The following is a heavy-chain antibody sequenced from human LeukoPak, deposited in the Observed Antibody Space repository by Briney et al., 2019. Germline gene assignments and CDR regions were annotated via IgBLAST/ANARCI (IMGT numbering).Heavy chain of an antibody. V-gene: IGHV3-11*04. CDR1: GFTFSDYY. J-gene: IGHJ5*02. Sequence: GGSLRLFCAASGFTFSDYYMSWIRQAPGKGLEWVSYISSSGSTIYYADSVKGRFTISRDNAKNSLYLQMNSLRAEDTAVYYCAREQGYCSGGSCYSGWFDPWGQGTLVTVSS. D-gene: IGHD2-15*01. CDR3: AREQGYCSGGSCYSGWFDP. CDR2: ISSSGSTI.